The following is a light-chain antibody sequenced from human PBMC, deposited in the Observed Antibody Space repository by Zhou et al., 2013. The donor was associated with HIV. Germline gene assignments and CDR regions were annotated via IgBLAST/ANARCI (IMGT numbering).Light chain of an antibody. CDR2: GAS. V-gene: IGKV3-20*01. CDR3: QQYGVSPWT. CDR1: QSLSSSY. Sequence: EIVLTQSPATLSVSPGERATLSCRASQSLSSSYLAWYQQKPGQAPRLLIYGASSRATGIPDRFSGSGSGTDFTLTVSRLEPEDLSVYYCQQYGVSPWTFGQGTKVEIK. J-gene: IGKJ1*01.